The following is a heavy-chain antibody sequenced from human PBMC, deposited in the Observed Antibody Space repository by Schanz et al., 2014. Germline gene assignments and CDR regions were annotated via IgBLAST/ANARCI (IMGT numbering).Heavy chain of an antibody. CDR3: VRLDVHDY. CDR2: IIPILGIA. D-gene: IGHD3-16*01. Sequence: QVQLVQSGAEVKKPGSSVKVSCKASGGTFNSYTISWVRQAPGQGLEWMGRIIPILGIANYAQNFQGRVTFTADKSTSTAYMELSSLKSEDTAVYYCVRLDVHDYWGQGTLVTVSA. CDR1: GGTFNSYT. J-gene: IGHJ4*02. V-gene: IGHV1-69*02.